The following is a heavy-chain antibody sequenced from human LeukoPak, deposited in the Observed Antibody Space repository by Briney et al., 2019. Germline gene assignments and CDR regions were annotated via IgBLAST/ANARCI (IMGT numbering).Heavy chain of an antibody. Sequence: SVKVSCKASGGTFSSYAISWVRQAPGQGLEWMGGIIPIFGTANYAQKFQGRVTVTTDESTSTAYMELSSLRSEDTAVYYCARGLYCGGDCYLYWGQGTLVTVSS. CDR2: IIPIFGTA. CDR1: GGTFSSYA. V-gene: IGHV1-69*05. CDR3: ARGLYCGGDCYLY. J-gene: IGHJ4*02. D-gene: IGHD2-21*02.